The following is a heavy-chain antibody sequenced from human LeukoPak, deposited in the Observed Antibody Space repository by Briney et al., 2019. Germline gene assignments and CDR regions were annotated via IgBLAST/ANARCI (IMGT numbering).Heavy chain of an antibody. CDR1: GFTFSSYA. CDR3: AKMLATIGFGHYFDY. Sequence: GRSLRLSCAASGFTFSSYAVHWVRQAPGKGLEWLTFIRYDGSDKYYADSVKGRFTISRDNSKNTLYLQMNSLRAEDTAVYYCAKMLATIGFGHYFDYWGQGTLVTVSS. D-gene: IGHD5-12*01. V-gene: IGHV3-30*02. CDR2: IRYDGSDK. J-gene: IGHJ4*02.